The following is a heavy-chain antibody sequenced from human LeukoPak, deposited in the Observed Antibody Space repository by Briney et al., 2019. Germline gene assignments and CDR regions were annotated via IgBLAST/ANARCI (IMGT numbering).Heavy chain of an antibody. Sequence: ASVTVSCKASGYTFTSYGISWVRQAPGQGLEWRGWTSAYNGNTNYAQTLQSRVTITTDTSTSTAYMELRSLRSDDTAVYYCARCHYGGKISFGPWGQGTLVTVSS. V-gene: IGHV1-18*01. CDR3: ARCHYGGKISFGP. D-gene: IGHD4-23*01. J-gene: IGHJ5*02. CDR2: TSAYNGNT. CDR1: GYTFTSYG.